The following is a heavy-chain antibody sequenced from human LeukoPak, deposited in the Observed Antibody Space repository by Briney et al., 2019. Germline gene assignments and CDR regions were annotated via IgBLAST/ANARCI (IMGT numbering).Heavy chain of an antibody. Sequence: PGGSLRLSCAAGFTISGYWMSWVRQAPGKGLEWVANINQDASEKYYVGSVKGRFTIFRDNGKNSVFLQMNSLRVEDTAVYYCATDGGPFDNWGQGILVIVSS. CDR2: INQDASEK. CDR3: ATDGGPFDN. J-gene: IGHJ4*02. CDR1: GFTISGYW. V-gene: IGHV3-7*01. D-gene: IGHD3-10*01.